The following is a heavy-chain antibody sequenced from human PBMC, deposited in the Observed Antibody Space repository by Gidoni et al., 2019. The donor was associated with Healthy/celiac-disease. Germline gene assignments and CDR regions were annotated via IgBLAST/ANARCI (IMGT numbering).Heavy chain of an antibody. J-gene: IGHJ6*02. CDR3: AKDQTYSSSWYYYYGMDV. V-gene: IGHV3-30*18. Sequence: QVQLVESGGGVVQPGRSLRLYCAASGCTFSSYGMHWVRQAPGKGLEWVAVISYDGSNKYYADSVKGRYTISRDNSKNTLYLQMNSLRAEDTAVYYCAKDQTYSSSWYYYYGMDVWGQGTTVTVSS. CDR1: GCTFSSYG. CDR2: ISYDGSNK. D-gene: IGHD6-13*01.